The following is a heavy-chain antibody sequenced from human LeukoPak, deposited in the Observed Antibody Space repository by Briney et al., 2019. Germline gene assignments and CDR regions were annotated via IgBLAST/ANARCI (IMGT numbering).Heavy chain of an antibody. CDR2: ISWNSDSR. CDR1: GFTFDDYA. D-gene: IGHD2-2*01. V-gene: IGHV3-9*01. J-gene: IGHJ4*02. CDR3: AKGSQGAAAGLIDY. Sequence: PGGSLRLSCAASGFTFDDYAMHWVRHTPGKGLEWVSGISWNSDSRGYADSVKGRFTISRDNAKNSLFLQMNSLRAEDTALYYCAKGSQGAAAGLIDYCGQGTLVTVSS.